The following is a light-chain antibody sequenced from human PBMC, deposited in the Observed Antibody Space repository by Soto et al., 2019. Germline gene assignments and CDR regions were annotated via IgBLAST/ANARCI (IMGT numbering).Light chain of an antibody. J-gene: IGLJ2*01. V-gene: IGLV2-23*01. CDR3: CSYAGTTL. Sequence: QSVLTQPASVSGSPGQSITISCTGTSSDIGSYNLVSWYQHHPGNAPKLMIYECSKRPSGVSNRFSGSKSGNAASLTISGLQAEDEADYYCCSYAGTTLFGGGTKLTVL. CDR2: ECS. CDR1: SSDIGSYNL.